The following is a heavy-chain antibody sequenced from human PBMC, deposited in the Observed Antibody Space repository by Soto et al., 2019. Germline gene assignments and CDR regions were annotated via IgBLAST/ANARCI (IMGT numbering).Heavy chain of an antibody. Sequence: SETLSLTCTVSGGSISSGGYYWSWIRQHPGKGLEWIGYIYYSGSTYYNPSLKSRVTISVDTSKDQFSLKLSSVTAADTAVYYCARVGGINWFDPWGQGTLVTVSS. V-gene: IGHV4-31*03. CDR3: ARVGGINWFDP. CDR1: GGSISSGGYY. J-gene: IGHJ5*02. CDR2: IYYSGST. D-gene: IGHD3-16*01.